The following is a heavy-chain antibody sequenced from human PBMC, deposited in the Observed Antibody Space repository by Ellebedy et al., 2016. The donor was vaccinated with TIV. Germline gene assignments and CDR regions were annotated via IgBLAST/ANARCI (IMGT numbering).Heavy chain of an antibody. D-gene: IGHD3/OR15-3a*01. J-gene: IGHJ6*02. CDR3: ARTDLRYGMDV. CDR1: GYSIRSGYY. CDR2: IYHSGSS. Sequence: SETLSLXCSVSGYSIRSGYYWGWIRQPPGKGLEWIGSIYHSGSSYYNPSLRSRLTLLLDTSKNHLSLRLSSVTAADTAVYFCARTDLRYGMDVWGQGTSVTVS. V-gene: IGHV4-38-2*02.